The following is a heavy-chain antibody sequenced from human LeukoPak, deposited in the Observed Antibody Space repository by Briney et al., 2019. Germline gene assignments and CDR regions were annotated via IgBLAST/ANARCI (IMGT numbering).Heavy chain of an antibody. CDR3: ARALSRGYSYGTLAY. V-gene: IGHV4-39*07. J-gene: IGHJ4*02. D-gene: IGHD5-18*01. CDR1: GGSISSSSYY. CDR2: VYYSGST. Sequence: PSETLSLTCSVSGGSISSSSYYWGWIRQPPGKGLEWIGSVYYSGSTYYNPSLKSRVTISVDTSKNQFSLRLRSVAAADTAVYCCARALSRGYSYGTLAYWGQGTLVTVSS.